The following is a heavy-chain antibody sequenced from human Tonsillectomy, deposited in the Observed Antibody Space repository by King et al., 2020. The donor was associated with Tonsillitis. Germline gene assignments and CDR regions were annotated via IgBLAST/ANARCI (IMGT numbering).Heavy chain of an antibody. CDR2: ISCGGVST. D-gene: IGHD2-8*01. J-gene: IGHJ4*02. CDR3: AKDHGKGYCTNGVCYNFDY. Sequence: VQLVESGGGLVQPGGSLRLSCASSGFTFSSYAMSWVLQAPCKGLEWVSGISCGGVSTYYADSVKGRFTISRDNSKNTLYLQMNSLRAEDTAVYYCAKDHGKGYCTNGVCYNFDYWGPGTLVTVSS. CDR1: GFTFSSYA. V-gene: IGHV3-23*04.